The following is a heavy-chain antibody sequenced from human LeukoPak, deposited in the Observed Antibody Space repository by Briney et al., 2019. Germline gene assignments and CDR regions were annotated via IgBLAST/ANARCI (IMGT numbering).Heavy chain of an antibody. J-gene: IGHJ4*02. V-gene: IGHV3-30*18. CDR3: AKDSGD. CDR1: GFTFSSYG. D-gene: IGHD3-10*01. Sequence: GGSLRLSCAASGFTFSSYGMHWVRQAPGKGLEWVAVISYDGSNKYYADSVKGRFTISRDNSKNTLYLQMNSLRAEDTAVYYCAKDSGDWGQGTLATVSS. CDR2: ISYDGSNK.